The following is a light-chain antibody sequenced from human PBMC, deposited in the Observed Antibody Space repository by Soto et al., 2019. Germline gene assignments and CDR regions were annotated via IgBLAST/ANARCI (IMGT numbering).Light chain of an antibody. V-gene: IGKV3-20*01. J-gene: IGKJ1*01. CDR1: QSVSSSY. CDR3: QQYGSSPKT. CDR2: GAS. Sequence: EIVLTQSPGTLSLSQGERATLSCRASQSVSSSYLAWYQQKPGQAPRLLIYGASSRATGIPDRFSGSGSGTDFTLTISRLEPEDFAVYYCQQYGSSPKTFGPGTKV.